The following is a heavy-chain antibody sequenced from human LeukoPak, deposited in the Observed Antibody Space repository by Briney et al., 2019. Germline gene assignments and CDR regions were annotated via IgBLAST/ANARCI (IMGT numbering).Heavy chain of an antibody. Sequence: SETLSLTCTVSGGSISSYYWSWIRQPPGKGLEWIGYIYYSGSTNYSPSLKSRVTISVDTSKNQFSLKLSSVTAADTAVYYCARANGYYYGMDVWGQGTTVTVSS. J-gene: IGHJ6*02. CDR1: GGSISSYY. V-gene: IGHV4-59*01. CDR2: IYYSGST. CDR3: ARANGYYYGMDV.